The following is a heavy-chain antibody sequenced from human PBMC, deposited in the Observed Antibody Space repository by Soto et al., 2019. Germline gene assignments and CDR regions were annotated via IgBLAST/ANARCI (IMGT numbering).Heavy chain of an antibody. Sequence: QVQLQQWGAGLLKPSETLSLTCAVYGGSFSGYYWSWIRQPPGKGLEWIGEINHSGSTNYNPSLKSRVTISVDTSKNQFSLKLSSVTAADTAVYYCARVGPIVVVPAAMRDAFDIWGQGTMVTVSS. CDR3: ARVGPIVVVPAAMRDAFDI. D-gene: IGHD2-2*01. J-gene: IGHJ3*02. CDR2: INHSGST. V-gene: IGHV4-34*01. CDR1: GGSFSGYY.